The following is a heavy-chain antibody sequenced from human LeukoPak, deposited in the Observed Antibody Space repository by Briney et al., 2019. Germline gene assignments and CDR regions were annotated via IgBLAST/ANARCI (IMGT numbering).Heavy chain of an antibody. CDR1: GFTFGDYA. J-gene: IGHJ6*03. D-gene: IGHD3-10*01. Sequence: TGGSLRLSCTASGFTFGDYAMSWVRQAPGKGLEWVGFIRSKAYGGTTEYAASVKGRFTISRDDSKSIAYLQMNSLKAEDTAVYYCTRERRWGTGGSGSYYYYYYYMDVWGKGTTVTISS. V-gene: IGHV3-49*04. CDR2: IRSKAYGGTT. CDR3: TRERRWGTGGSGSYYYYYYYMDV.